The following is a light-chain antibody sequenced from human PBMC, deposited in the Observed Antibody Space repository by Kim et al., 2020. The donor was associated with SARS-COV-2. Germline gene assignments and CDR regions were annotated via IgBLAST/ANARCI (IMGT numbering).Light chain of an antibody. Sequence: GQSVTISSPGTSSAGGGYNEVSCYHHHPGKAPKLTLSDVRTRPSAVPDRFSGSRSGHSASLSISGLQAQDEDDYYSCSYAGRDSIVFGGGTQLSVL. CDR1: SSAGGGYNE. CDR2: DVR. CDR3: CSYAGRDSIV. V-gene: IGLV2-11*01. J-gene: IGLJ2*01.